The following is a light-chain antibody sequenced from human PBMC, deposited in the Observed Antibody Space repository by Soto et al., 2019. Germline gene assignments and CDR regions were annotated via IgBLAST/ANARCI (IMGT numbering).Light chain of an antibody. CDR3: SSYAGNNDLV. V-gene: IGLV2-8*01. CDR2: GVS. CDR1: SRDVGGHNY. J-gene: IGLJ1*01. Sequence: QSALSQHPSASGSPGQSVTISFTGTSRDVGGHNYVSWYQQYPGRATKLLIYGVSKRPSGVPDRFSGSKSGNTASLTVSGLQDEDEADYYCSSYAGNNDLVFGTGTKLTVL.